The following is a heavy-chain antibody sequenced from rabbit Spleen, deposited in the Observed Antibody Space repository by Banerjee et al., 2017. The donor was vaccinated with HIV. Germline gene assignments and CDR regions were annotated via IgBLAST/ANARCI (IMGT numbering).Heavy chain of an antibody. CDR1: GFSFDSGYV. Sequence: QEQLVESGGGLVQPEGSLTLTCTASGFSFDSGYVMCWVRQAPGKGLEWIACVNSYTGRLFDASWTKGPFTISKTASTTMTLRMTRLTAADAASFFWARDMTGVTGWNINLWGQGTLVTVS. V-gene: IGHV1S45*01. CDR2: VNSYTGRL. CDR3: ARDMTGVTGWNINL. D-gene: IGHD7-1*01. J-gene: IGHJ4*01.